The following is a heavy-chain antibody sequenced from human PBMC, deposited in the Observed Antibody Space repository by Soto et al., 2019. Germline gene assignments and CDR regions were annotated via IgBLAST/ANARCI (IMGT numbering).Heavy chain of an antibody. J-gene: IGHJ5*02. Sequence: PSETLSLTCTVSGGSISSYSWSWIRQPAGKGLEWIGRIYTSGSTNYNPSLKSRVTMTVDTSKNQFSLKLSSVTAADTAVYCCARWTYYGYGDFTFDPWGQGTLVTVSS. CDR2: IYTSGST. D-gene: IGHD4-17*01. CDR3: ARWTYYGYGDFTFDP. V-gene: IGHV4-4*07. CDR1: GGSISSYS.